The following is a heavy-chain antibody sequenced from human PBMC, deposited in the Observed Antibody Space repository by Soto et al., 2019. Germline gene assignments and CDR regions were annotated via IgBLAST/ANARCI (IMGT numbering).Heavy chain of an antibody. CDR3: AHSSYYGSGRLDY. J-gene: IGHJ4*02. D-gene: IGHD3-10*01. Sequence: QLTLKESGPPLVKPTQTLTLTCTFSGFSLSTSGVGVGWIRHHPGKALECLALSYWDDDKRYSSALKSRLTITKDTYKNQVVIIITNMDPVDTATYYCAHSSYYGSGRLDYWGQGTLVTVSS. V-gene: IGHV2-5*02. CDR2: SYWDDDK. CDR1: GFSLSTSGVG.